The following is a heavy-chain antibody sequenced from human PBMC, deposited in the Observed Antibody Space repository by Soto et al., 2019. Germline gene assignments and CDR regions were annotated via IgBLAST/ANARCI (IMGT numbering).Heavy chain of an antibody. D-gene: IGHD3-22*01. CDR2: IIPIFGTA. CDR3: ATPPGADSSGSTLPGYYGMDV. J-gene: IGHJ6*02. CDR1: GGTFSSYA. Sequence: ASVKVSCKASGGTFSSYAISWVRQAPGQGLEWMGGIIPIFGTANYAQKFQGRVTITADESTSTAYMELSSLRSEDTAVYYCATPPGADSSGSTLPGYYGMDVWGQGTTVTVSS. V-gene: IGHV1-69*13.